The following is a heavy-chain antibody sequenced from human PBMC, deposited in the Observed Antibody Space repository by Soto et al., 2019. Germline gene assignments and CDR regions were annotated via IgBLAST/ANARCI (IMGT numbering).Heavy chain of an antibody. V-gene: IGHV4-59*01. J-gene: IGHJ3*02. CDR1: GGSISSYY. CDR3: ARDAAGAFDI. D-gene: IGHD3-10*01. CDR2: IYYSGST. Sequence: SETLSLTCTVSGGSISSYYWSWIRQPPGKGLEWIGYIYYSGSTNYNPSLKSRVTISVDTSKNQFSLKLSSVTAADTAVYYCARDAAGAFDIWGQGTMVTVSS.